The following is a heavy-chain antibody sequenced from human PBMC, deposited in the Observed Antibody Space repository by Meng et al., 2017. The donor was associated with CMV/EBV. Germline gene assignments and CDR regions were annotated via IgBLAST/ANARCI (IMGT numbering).Heavy chain of an antibody. Sequence: QVQLRESGQGLVKPSENLSLTCTVSGGFISSYYWSWIRQPAGKGLEWIGRIYTSGSTNYNPSLKSRVTMSVDTSKNQFSLKLSSVTAADTAVYYCARDLMNCSSTSCANWFDPWGQGTLVTVSS. CDR3: ARDLMNCSSTSCANWFDP. J-gene: IGHJ5*02. V-gene: IGHV4-4*07. D-gene: IGHD2-2*01. CDR1: GGFISSYY. CDR2: IYTSGST.